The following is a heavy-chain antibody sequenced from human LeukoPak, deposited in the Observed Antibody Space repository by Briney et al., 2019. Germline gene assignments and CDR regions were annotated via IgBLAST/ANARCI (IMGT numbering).Heavy chain of an antibody. CDR1: GYTFTGYY. Sequence: GASVKVSCKASGYTFTGYYIHWVRQAPGQGLEWMGRINPNSGGTNYAQKFQGRVTMTRDTSISTAYMELSRLRSDDTAVYYCARERTTVDFDYWGQGTLVTVSS. D-gene: IGHD4-11*01. V-gene: IGHV1-2*06. CDR3: ARERTTVDFDY. CDR2: INPNSGGT. J-gene: IGHJ4*02.